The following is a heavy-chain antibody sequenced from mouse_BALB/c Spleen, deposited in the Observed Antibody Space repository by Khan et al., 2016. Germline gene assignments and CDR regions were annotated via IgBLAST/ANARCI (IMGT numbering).Heavy chain of an antibody. CDR1: GFTFSDFW. Sequence: EVQLLETGGGLVQPGGSRGLSCEGSGFTFSDFWMSWVRQTPGKTLVWIGDINADGSAINYAPSIKDRFTILRDNDKNTLYLQMNNVRSEYTAAYFCMGYNDYWGQGTTLTVSS. CDR2: INADGSAI. V-gene: IGHV11-2*02. CDR3: MGYNDY. J-gene: IGHJ2*01.